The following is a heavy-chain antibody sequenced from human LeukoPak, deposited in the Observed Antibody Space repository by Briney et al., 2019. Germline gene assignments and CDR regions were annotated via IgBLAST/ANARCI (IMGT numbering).Heavy chain of an antibody. V-gene: IGHV3-30-3*01. Sequence: PGGSLRLSCAASGFTFSSYAMHWVRQAPGKGLEWVAVISYDGSKKYYADSVKGRFTISRDDSKNTLYLQMNSLRAEDTAVYYCASAGSYLGDHWGQGTLVTVSS. CDR2: ISYDGSKK. CDR1: GFTFSSYA. J-gene: IGHJ4*02. CDR3: ASAGSYLGDH. D-gene: IGHD3-10*01.